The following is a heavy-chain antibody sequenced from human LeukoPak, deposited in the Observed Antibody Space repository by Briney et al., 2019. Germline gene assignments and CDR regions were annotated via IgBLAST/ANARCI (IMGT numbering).Heavy chain of an antibody. CDR1: GFTVGNNY. CDR3: ARVLRLGEFSMDY. Sequence: PGGSLRLSCEASGFTVGNNYMSWLRQAPGKGLEWVSIIYRGGSTYYADSVKGRFTISRDKSKNTLYLQMNSLRAEDTAVYYGARVLRLGEFSMDYWGQGTLVTVSS. D-gene: IGHD3-16*02. J-gene: IGHJ4*02. V-gene: IGHV3-66*01. CDR2: IYRGGST.